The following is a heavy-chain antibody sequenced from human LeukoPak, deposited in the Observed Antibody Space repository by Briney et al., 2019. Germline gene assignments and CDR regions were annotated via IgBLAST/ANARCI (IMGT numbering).Heavy chain of an antibody. D-gene: IGHD4-17*01. J-gene: IGHJ4*02. CDR1: GFTFSSYK. CDR3: ARSGDYGDYTAY. V-gene: IGHV3-48*02. Sequence: GGSLRLSCAASGFTFSSYKMNWVRQAPGKGLEVVSYISTSSRNIQYADSVKGRFTISRDNAKNSVYLQMNSLRDEDTAVYYCARSGDYGDYTAYWGQGTLVTVSS. CDR2: ISTSSRNI.